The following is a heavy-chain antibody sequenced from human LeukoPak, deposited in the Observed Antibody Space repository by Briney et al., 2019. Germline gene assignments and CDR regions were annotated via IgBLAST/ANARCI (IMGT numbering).Heavy chain of an antibody. CDR2: IYYSGST. J-gene: IGHJ4*02. CDR3: AREEGIAAAGALEY. V-gene: IGHV4-30-4*01. CDR1: GGSIISGDYY. Sequence: PSQTLSFTCTVSGGSIISGDYYWSWIRQPPGKGLEWIAYIYYSGSTSYNPSLKSRAIISLDTSKNQFSLKLTSVTAADTAVYYCAREEGIAAAGALEYWGQGILVTVSS. D-gene: IGHD6-13*01.